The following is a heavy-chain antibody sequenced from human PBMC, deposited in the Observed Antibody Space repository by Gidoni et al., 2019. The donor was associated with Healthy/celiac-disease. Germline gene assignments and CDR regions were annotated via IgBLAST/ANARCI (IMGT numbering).Heavy chain of an antibody. D-gene: IGHD3-22*01. CDR3: ARGRGVVVITTEYYFDY. Sequence: EVQLVESGGGLVQPGGSLRLSCAASGFTFSSYWMSWVRQAPGKGLEWVANIKQEGSEKYYVDSVKGRFTISRDNAKNSLYLQMNSLRAEDTAVYYCARGRGVVVITTEYYFDYWGQGTLVTVSS. V-gene: IGHV3-7*01. J-gene: IGHJ4*02. CDR2: IKQEGSEK. CDR1: GFTFSSYW.